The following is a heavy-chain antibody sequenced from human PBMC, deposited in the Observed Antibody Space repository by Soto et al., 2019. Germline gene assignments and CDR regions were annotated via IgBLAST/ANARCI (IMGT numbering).Heavy chain of an antibody. Sequence: GGSLRLSCAASGFSFSGYGMTWVRQAPGKGLEWVSSIGAAGDRTYYADSVKGRFTISRDNPNLTLFLQMSGLRAEDTAVYYCTKELQILITSFDSWGQGTQVTVSS. CDR2: IGAAGDRT. CDR1: GFSFSGYG. J-gene: IGHJ4*02. V-gene: IGHV3-23*01. CDR3: TKELQILITSFDS. D-gene: IGHD2-15*01.